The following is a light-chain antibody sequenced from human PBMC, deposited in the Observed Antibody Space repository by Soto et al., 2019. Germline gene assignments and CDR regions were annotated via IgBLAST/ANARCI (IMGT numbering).Light chain of an antibody. CDR3: QQSYSTPYT. CDR1: QTISSF. V-gene: IGKV1-39*01. Sequence: DIQMTQSPSFLSASLGDRVTITCRASQTISSFLYWYQQRPGKAPKLLIYATSNLHSGVPSRFSGAGSGTDFTLTINSLQPEDFATYYCQQSYSTPYTFGQGTKP. CDR2: ATS. J-gene: IGKJ2*01.